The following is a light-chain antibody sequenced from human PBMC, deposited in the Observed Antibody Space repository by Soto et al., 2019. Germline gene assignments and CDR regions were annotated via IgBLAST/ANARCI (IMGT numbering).Light chain of an antibody. CDR2: GNS. Sequence: QAVVTQPPSVSGAPGQRVTISCTGGSSNIGAGYDVHWYQQLPGTAPKLLIYGNSNRPSGVPDRFSGSKSGTSASLAITGLQAEDEADYYCQSYDSSPHVVFGGGTQLTVL. V-gene: IGLV1-40*01. CDR3: QSYDSSPHVV. CDR1: SSNIGAGYD. J-gene: IGLJ2*01.